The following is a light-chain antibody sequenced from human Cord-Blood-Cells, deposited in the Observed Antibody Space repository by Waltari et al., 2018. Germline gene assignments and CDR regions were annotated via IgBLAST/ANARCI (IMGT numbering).Light chain of an antibody. CDR3: CSYAGSSTWV. V-gene: IGLV2-23*01. J-gene: IGLJ3*02. Sequence: QSALTQPASVSGSPGQSITISCTGPSSDVGSYNLVSWYQQHPGNAPKLLSYEGSKRPSGVSKRFSGSKSGNTASLTISGLQAEDEADYYCCSYAGSSTWVFGGGTKLTVL. CDR1: SSDVGSYNL. CDR2: EGS.